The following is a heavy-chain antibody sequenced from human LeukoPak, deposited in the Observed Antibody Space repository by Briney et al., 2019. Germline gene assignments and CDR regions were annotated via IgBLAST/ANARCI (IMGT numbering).Heavy chain of an antibody. CDR1: GGSICSSTYY. Sequence: SETLSLTCSVSGGSICSSTYYWGWIRQPPGQGLDWIGNIYYSGSTYYNPSLKSRVTISVDTSKNQFSLKLTSVTAADTAVYYCARDYSDYAFDSWGQGTLVTVSS. V-gene: IGHV4-39*02. J-gene: IGHJ4*02. CDR3: ARDYSDYAFDS. CDR2: IYYSGST. D-gene: IGHD5-12*01.